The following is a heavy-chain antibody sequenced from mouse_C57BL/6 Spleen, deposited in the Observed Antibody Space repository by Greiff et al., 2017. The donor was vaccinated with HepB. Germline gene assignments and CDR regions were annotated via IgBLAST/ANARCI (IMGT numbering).Heavy chain of an antibody. Sequence: QVQLKESGAELVKPGASVKISCKASGYAFGSYWMNWVKQRPGKGLEWIGQIYPGDGDTNYNGKFKGKATLTADKSSSTAYMQLSSLTSEDSAVFFCASSGWLPSYYFDYWGQGTTLTVSS. CDR2: IYPGDGDT. V-gene: IGHV1-80*01. D-gene: IGHD2-3*01. J-gene: IGHJ2*01. CDR1: GYAFGSYW. CDR3: ASSGWLPSYYFDY.